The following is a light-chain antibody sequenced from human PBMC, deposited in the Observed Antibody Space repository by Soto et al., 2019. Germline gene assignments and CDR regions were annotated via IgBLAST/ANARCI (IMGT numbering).Light chain of an antibody. J-gene: IGKJ5*01. CDR2: AAS. V-gene: IGKV1-39*01. Sequence: DIQMTQSPSSLSASVGDRVTITFRASQSISTFLNWYQQRPGKAPELLIYAASNLQSGVPSRFSGSGSGTDFTLTINSLQPEDFASYYCQQTYTGANFGQGTRLEIK. CDR1: QSISTF. CDR3: QQTYTGAN.